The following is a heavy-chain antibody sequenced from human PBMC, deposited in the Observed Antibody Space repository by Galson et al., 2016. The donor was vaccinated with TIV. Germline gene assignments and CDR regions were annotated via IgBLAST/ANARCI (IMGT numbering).Heavy chain of an antibody. CDR1: GYMFIYHA. CDR3: ARDSPGAAKFFDY. V-gene: IGHV1-3*01. D-gene: IGHD7-27*01. J-gene: IGHJ4*02. Sequence: SVKVSCKASGYMFIYHAVHWVRQAPGQRLERMGWINCGNGNTKYAQQFKGRVTITRDTSASTVYMELSSLTSDDTSVYFCARDSPGAAKFFDYWGQGALVAVSS. CDR2: INCGNGNT.